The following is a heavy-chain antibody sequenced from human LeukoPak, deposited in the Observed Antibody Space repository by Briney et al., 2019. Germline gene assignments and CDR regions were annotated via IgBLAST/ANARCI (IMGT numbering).Heavy chain of an antibody. CDR3: ARGVENSYSSSWEYYYYGMDV. V-gene: IGHV4-30-4*02. CDR1: GGSISSGDYY. D-gene: IGHD6-13*01. Sequence: SETLSLTCTVSGGSISSGDYYYSWIRQPPGKGLEWIGYIYYSGSTYYNPTLKSRLTISVDTSKNQFSLKLSSVTAADTAVYYCARGVENSYSSSWEYYYYGMDVWGQGTTVTVSS. J-gene: IGHJ6*02. CDR2: IYYSGST.